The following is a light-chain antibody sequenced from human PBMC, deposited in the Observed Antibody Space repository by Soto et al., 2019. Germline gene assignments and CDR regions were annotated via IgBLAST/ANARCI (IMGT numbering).Light chain of an antibody. V-gene: IGLV2-14*01. CDR2: EVT. J-gene: IGLJ2*01. CDR1: SSDVGGYNY. CDR3: SSYTSSSYVV. Sequence: QSVLTQPASVSGSPGQSITISCTGTSSDVGGYNYVSWYQQYSGKAPKLMIYEVTNRPSGVSNRFSGSKSGNTASLTISGLQPEDEADYYCSSYTSSSYVVFGGGTQLTVL.